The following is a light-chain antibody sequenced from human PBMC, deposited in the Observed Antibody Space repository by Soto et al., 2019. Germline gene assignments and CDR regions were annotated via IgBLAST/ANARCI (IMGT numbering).Light chain of an antibody. CDR1: QSISSW. CDR2: DAS. CDR3: QQYNRYSGT. Sequence: DIQMTQSPSTLSASVGDIVTITCRASQSISSWLAWYQQKPGKAPKLLIYDASSLESGVPSRFSGSGSGTEFTLTISSLQPDDFATYYCQQYNRYSGTFGQGTKVEIK. V-gene: IGKV1-5*01. J-gene: IGKJ1*01.